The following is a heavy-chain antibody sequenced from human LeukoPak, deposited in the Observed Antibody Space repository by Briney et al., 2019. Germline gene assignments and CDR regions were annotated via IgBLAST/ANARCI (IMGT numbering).Heavy chain of an antibody. CDR2: IYTSGST. D-gene: IGHD3-3*01. V-gene: IGHV4-61*02. J-gene: IGHJ5*02. CDR1: GGSISSGSYY. CDR3: ARAVPSFDFWSGGNWFDP. Sequence: SETLSLTCTVSGGSISSGSYYWSWIRQPAGKGLEWIGRIYTSGSTNYNPSLKSRVTISVDTSKNQFSLKLSSVTAADTAVYYCARAVPSFDFWSGGNWFDPWGQGTLVTVSS.